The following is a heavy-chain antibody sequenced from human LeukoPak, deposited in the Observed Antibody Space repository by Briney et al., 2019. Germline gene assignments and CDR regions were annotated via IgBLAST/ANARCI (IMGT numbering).Heavy chain of an antibody. V-gene: IGHV3-48*03. J-gene: IGHJ4*02. CDR1: GLPFSSYE. CDR2: ISSRGTTI. Sequence: GGSLRLSCAGSGLPFSSYEMNWVRQAPGKGLEWISYISSRGTTIYYADSVKGRFTISRDNAENSLYLQMNSLRVEDTGVYYCARVYDTGGYKTPPPDYWGQGTLVTVSS. D-gene: IGHD3-22*01. CDR3: ARVYDTGGYKTPPPDY.